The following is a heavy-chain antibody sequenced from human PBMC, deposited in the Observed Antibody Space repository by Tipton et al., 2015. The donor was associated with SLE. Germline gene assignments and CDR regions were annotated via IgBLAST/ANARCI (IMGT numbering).Heavy chain of an antibody. CDR3: ARDGANSYYMDV. CDR1: GFTFRTYW. Sequence: SLRLSCAASGFTFRTYWMQWVRQVPGKGLVWVSYIKTDGSGAKYADSVKDRFTISRDNAMNTLYLQMNSLRAEDTAVYYCARDGANSYYMDVWGKGTTVTVSS. CDR2: IKTDGSGA. J-gene: IGHJ6*03. V-gene: IGHV3-74*01. D-gene: IGHD4/OR15-4a*01.